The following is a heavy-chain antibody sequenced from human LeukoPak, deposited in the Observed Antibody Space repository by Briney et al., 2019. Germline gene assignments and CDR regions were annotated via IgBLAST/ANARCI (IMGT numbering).Heavy chain of an antibody. CDR3: AKEGTAWDY. Sequence: GRTLRLSCAASGFTFSSYDMSWVRHPPGKGLEWVSAISGSGGSTYYADSVKGRFTISRDNSKNTLYLQMNSLRAEDTAVYYYAKEGTAWDYCGQGTLVTVSS. D-gene: IGHD6-25*01. CDR2: ISGSGGST. CDR1: GFTFSSYD. V-gene: IGHV3-23*01. J-gene: IGHJ4*02.